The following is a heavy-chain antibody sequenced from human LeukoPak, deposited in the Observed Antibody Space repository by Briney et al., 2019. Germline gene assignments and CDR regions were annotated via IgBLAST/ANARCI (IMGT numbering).Heavy chain of an antibody. CDR1: GGSISSYY. CDR3: ARVSRWSDWAFEG. V-gene: IGHV4-59*01. CDR2: IHNSGRP. Sequence: SETLSLTCTVSGGSISSYYWSWIRQPPGKGLEWIGYIHNSGRPDYNPSHKSRVTISVDTSKNQFSLNLISVTAADTAVYYCARVSRWSDWAFEGWGQGTLVTVSS. D-gene: IGHD3-16*01. J-gene: IGHJ4*02.